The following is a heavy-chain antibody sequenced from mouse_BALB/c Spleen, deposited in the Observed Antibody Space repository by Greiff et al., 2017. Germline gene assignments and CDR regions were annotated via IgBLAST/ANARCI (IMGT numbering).Heavy chain of an antibody. D-gene: IGHD2-3*01. J-gene: IGHJ4*01. CDR2: ILPGSGST. CDR1: GYTFSSYW. V-gene: IGHV1-9*01. Sequence: VQLQQSGAELMKPGASVKISCKATGYTFSSYWIEWVKQRPGHGLEWIGEILPGSGSTNYNEKFKGKATFTADTSSNTAYMQLSSLTSEDSAVYYCARREDGYYYAMDYWGQGTSVTVSS. CDR3: ARREDGYYYAMDY.